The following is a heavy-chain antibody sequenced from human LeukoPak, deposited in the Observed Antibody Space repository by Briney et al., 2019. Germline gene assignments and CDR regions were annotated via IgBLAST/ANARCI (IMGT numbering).Heavy chain of an antibody. D-gene: IGHD3-22*01. CDR2: IFYSGST. J-gene: IGHJ4*02. CDR3: ARVMDHGYSDY. V-gene: IGHV4-59*02. Sequence: PSETLSVTCTVSGGSVSGYYWSWIRQPPGKGLEFIGYIFYSGSTKYNPSLKSRVTISVDTSQNQFSLKLSSVTAADTAVYYCARVMDHGYSDYWGQGTIVTVSS. CDR1: GGSVSGYY.